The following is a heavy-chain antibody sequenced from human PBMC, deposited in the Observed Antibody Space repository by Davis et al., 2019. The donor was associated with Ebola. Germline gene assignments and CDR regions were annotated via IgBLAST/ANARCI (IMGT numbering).Heavy chain of an antibody. J-gene: IGHJ5*02. CDR2: ISWNSGSI. CDR3: AKGVLRFLEWLFAT. CDR1: GFTFDDYA. V-gene: IGHV3-9*01. Sequence: PGGSLRLSCAASGFTFDDYAMHWVRQAPGKGLEWVSGISWNSGSIGYADSVKGRFTISRDNAKNFLYLQMNSLRAEDTALYYCAKGVLRFLEWLFATWGQGTLVTVSS. D-gene: IGHD3-3*01.